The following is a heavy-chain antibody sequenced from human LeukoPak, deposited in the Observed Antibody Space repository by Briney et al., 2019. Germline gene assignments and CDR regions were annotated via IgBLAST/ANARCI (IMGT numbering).Heavy chain of an antibody. CDR2: INAGNGNT. J-gene: IGHJ4*02. Sequence: ASVKVSCKASGYTFTTYSIFWVRQAPGQGLEWMGWINAGNGNTKYSQKLQGRVTITRDTSANTAYVELSSLRSEDTAVYYCAREHDFLIDYSFDYWGQGTLVSVTS. CDR3: AREHDFLIDYSFDY. V-gene: IGHV1-3*01. D-gene: IGHD3-3*01. CDR1: GYTFTTYS.